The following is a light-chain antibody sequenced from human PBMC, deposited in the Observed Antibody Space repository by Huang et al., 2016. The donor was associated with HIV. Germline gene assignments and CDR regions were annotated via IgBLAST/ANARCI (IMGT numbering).Light chain of an antibody. J-gene: IGKJ5*01. V-gene: IGKV1-9*01. CDR3: QQLHSYPIT. CDR1: QAIGTS. Sequence: QLTQSPPSLSASVGDTVIISCRASQAIGTSLAWYQQKPGRAPKLLISAASTLQTGVPSRFSGDSAGTYVTLIITGLQPEDVATYYCQQLHSYPITFGQGTRLDI. CDR2: AAS.